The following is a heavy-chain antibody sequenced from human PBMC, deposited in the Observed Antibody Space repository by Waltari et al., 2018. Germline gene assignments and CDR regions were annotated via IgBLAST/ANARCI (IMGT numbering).Heavy chain of an antibody. CDR2: INYSGST. V-gene: IGHV4-59*11. J-gene: IGHJ4*02. CDR3: ARDGRNWASLDQ. CDR1: GGSISTHY. Sequence: QMQLQESGPGLVKPSETLSLTCSVSGGSISTHYWSWIQQPPGQGLEWIGHINYSGSTNYNPSLESRLTMSIDTSKNQFSLKLISVTAADTAVYYCARDGRNWASLDQWGQGTLVTVAS. D-gene: IGHD7-27*01.